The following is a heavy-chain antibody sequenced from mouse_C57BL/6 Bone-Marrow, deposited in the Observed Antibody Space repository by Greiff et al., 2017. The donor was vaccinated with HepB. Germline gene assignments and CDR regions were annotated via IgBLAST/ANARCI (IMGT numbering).Heavy chain of an antibody. Sequence: QVQLKQPGTELVKPGASVKLSCKASGYTFTSYWMHWVKQRPGQGLEWIGNINPSNGGTNYNEKFKSKATLTVDKSSSTAYMQLSSLTSEDSAVYYCARGGLYYGSDWYFDVWGTGTTVTVSS. D-gene: IGHD1-1*01. CDR1: GYTFTSYW. J-gene: IGHJ1*03. CDR2: INPSNGGT. CDR3: ARGGLYYGSDWYFDV. V-gene: IGHV1-53*01.